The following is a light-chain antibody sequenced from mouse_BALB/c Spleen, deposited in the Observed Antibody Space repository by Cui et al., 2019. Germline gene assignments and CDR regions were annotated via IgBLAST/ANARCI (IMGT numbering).Light chain of an antibody. CDR3: LQYDEFPYT. CDR1: QDINRY. V-gene: IGKV14-111*01. J-gene: IGKJ2*01. CDR2: RAN. Sequence: DLKMTQSPSSMYASLGERVTITFKASQDINRYLSWFQQKPGKSPKTLSYRANRLVDGVTSRFSGSGSGQDYSLTIRSLEYEDMGIYYCLQYDEFPYTFGGGTKLEIK.